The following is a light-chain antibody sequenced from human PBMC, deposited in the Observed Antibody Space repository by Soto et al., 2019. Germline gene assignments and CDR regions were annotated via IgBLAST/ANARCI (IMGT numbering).Light chain of an antibody. CDR2: SAS. Sequence: EIVMTQSPATLSVSPGERATLSCRASQSVSSNLAWYQQKPGQAPRLLIYSASTMATGIPARFSGSGSGTEFTLTISSLQSEDFAVYYCQQYNNWPYTFGQGTKLEIK. CDR3: QQYNNWPYT. V-gene: IGKV3-15*01. J-gene: IGKJ2*01. CDR1: QSVSSN.